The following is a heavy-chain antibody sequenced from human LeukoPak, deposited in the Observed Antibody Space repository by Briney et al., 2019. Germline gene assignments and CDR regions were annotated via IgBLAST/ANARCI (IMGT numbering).Heavy chain of an antibody. Sequence: PGGSLRLSCAASGFTFSDYYMSWVRQAPGKGREWVSYISSSGSTIYYADSVKGRFTISRDNAKNSLYLQMDSLRAEDTAVYYCASAYSSGWQYYFDYWGQGTLVTVSS. D-gene: IGHD6-19*01. CDR3: ASAYSSGWQYYFDY. V-gene: IGHV3-11*01. CDR2: ISSSGSTI. J-gene: IGHJ4*02. CDR1: GFTFSDYY.